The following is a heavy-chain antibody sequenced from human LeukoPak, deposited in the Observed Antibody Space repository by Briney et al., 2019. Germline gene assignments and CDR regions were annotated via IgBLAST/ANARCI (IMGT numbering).Heavy chain of an antibody. CDR2: ISGSGRTT. J-gene: IGHJ4*02. CDR1: GFTFSSYA. CDR3: AKDYCSGGSCPEIFDY. D-gene: IGHD2-15*01. V-gene: IGHV3-23*01. Sequence: GGSLRLSCAASGFTFSSYAMSWVCQAPGKGLEWVSGISGSGRTTYYADSVKGRFTISRDNSTNTLSLQMNSLRAEDTAIYYCAKDYCSGGSCPEIFDYWGQGTLVTVSS.